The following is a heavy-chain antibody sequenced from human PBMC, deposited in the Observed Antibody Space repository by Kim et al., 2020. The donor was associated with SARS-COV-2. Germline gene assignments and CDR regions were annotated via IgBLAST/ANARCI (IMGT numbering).Heavy chain of an antibody. D-gene: IGHD6-6*01. CDR1: GGSISSYY. CDR2: IYYSGST. Sequence: SETLSLTCTVSGGSISSYYWSWIRQPPGKGLEWIGYIYYSGSTNYNPSLKSRVTISVDTSKNQFSLKLSSVTAADTAVYYCARQSHPSSSPDYWGQGTLV. J-gene: IGHJ4*02. CDR3: ARQSHPSSSPDY. V-gene: IGHV4-59*08.